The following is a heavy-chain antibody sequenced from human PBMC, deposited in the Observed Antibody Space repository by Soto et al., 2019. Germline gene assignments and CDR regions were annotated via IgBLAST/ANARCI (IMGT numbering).Heavy chain of an antibody. V-gene: IGHV4-30-2*01. CDR1: LASIPYGGYS. D-gene: IGHD5-12*01. CDR2: ITHLEST. J-gene: IGHJ4*02. CDR3: ARGGGYDPFDY. Sequence: TLSLSCTFSLASIPYGGYSSCWIRQPPGKGLEWIGYITHLESTFYNPSFQSRLTLSIDRSKNQFSLKLGSMTAADTAVYYCARGGGYDPFDYWGQGTLVTVSS.